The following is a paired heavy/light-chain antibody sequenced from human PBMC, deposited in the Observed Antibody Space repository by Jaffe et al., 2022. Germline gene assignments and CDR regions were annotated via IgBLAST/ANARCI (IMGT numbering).Light chain of an antibody. CDR2: EGS. CDR3: CSYAGSSVV. CDR1: SSDVGSYNL. Sequence: QSALTQPASVSGSPGQSITISCTGTSSDVGSYNLVSWYQQHPGKAPKLMIYEGSKRPSGVSNRFSGSKSVNTASLTISGLQAEDEADYYCCSYAGSSVVFGGGTKLTVL. J-gene: IGLJ2*01. V-gene: IGLV2-23*01.
Heavy chain of an antibody. V-gene: IGHV4-34*01. CDR1: GASFSGYY. CDR2: INHSGST. J-gene: IGHJ3*02. D-gene: IGHD3-9*01. CDR3: ARFSRGVLRYFDWLSLKGVFDI. Sequence: QVQLQQWGAGLLKPSETLSLTCAVYGASFSGYYWSWIRQPPGKGLEWIGEINHSGSTNYNPSLKSRVTISLDTSKNQFSLKLSSVTAADTAVYYCARFSRGVLRYFDWLSLKGVFDIWGQGTMVTVSS.